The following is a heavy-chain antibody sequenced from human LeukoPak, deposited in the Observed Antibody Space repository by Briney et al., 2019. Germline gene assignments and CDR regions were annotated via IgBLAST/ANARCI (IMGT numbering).Heavy chain of an antibody. J-gene: IGHJ4*02. CDR3: AARLDIVVVPAASEEAYDY. CDR1: GGSISSGGYY. D-gene: IGHD2-2*01. CDR2: IYHSGST. Sequence: PSETLSLTCTVSGGSISSGGYYWSWIRQPPGKGLEWIGYIYHSGSTYYNPSLKSRVTISVDRSKNQFSLKLSSVTAADTAVYYCAARLDIVVVPAASEEAYDYWGQGTLVTVSS. V-gene: IGHV4-30-2*02.